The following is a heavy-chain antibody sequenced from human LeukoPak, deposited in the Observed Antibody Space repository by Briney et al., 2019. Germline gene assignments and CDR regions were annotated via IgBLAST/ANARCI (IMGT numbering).Heavy chain of an antibody. CDR1: GGSFSGYY. CDR3: ARVPFHPYSGSYYYYYGMDV. D-gene: IGHD1-26*01. V-gene: IGHV4-34*01. J-gene: IGHJ6*02. Sequence: SETLSPTCAVYGGSFSGYYWSWIRQPPGKGLEWIGEINHSGSTNYNPSLKSRVTISVDTSKNQFSLKLSSVTAADTAVYYCARVPFHPYSGSYYYYYGMDVWGQGTTVTVSS. CDR2: INHSGST.